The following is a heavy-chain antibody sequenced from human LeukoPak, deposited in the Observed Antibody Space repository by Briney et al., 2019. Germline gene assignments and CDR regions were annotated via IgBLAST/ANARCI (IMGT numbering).Heavy chain of an antibody. V-gene: IGHV1-18*01. CDR1: GDTFTRDV. D-gene: IGHD3-10*01. CDR3: ARDFSRFGFDP. J-gene: IGHJ5*02. Sequence: ASVKVSCTASGDTFTRDVISCVRQAPGQGLEWMGWISAYNGNTNYAQKLQGRVTMTTDTSTSTAYMELRSLRSDDTAVYYCARDFSRFGFDPWGQGTLVTVSS. CDR2: ISAYNGNT.